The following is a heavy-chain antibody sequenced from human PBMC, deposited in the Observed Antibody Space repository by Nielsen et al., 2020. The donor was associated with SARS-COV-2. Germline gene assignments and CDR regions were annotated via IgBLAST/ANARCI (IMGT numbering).Heavy chain of an antibody. CDR1: GGSISSGSYY. CDR2: IYYSGST. J-gene: IGHJ6*02. Sequence: SETLSLTCTVSGGSISSGSYYWSWIRQHPGKGLEWIGYIYYSGSTYYNPSLKSRVTISVDTSKNQFSLKLSSVTAADTAVYYCARAFYGSGGSYYYYGMDVWGQGTTVTVSS. CDR3: ARAFYGSGGSYYYYGMDV. V-gene: IGHV4-31*03. D-gene: IGHD3-10*01.